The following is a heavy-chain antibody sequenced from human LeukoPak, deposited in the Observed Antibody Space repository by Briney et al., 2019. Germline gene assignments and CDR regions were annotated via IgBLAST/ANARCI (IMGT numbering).Heavy chain of an antibody. CDR2: MTGSGGST. D-gene: IGHD1-26*01. Sequence: PGGSLRLSCAASGFTFSSYAMSWVRQAPGKGLEWVSTMTGSGGSTYYADSVKGRFTISRDNSKNILYLQMNSLRADDTAVYYCAKDRTVGATYSAEYFQHWGQGTLVTVSS. J-gene: IGHJ1*01. CDR1: GFTFSSYA. V-gene: IGHV3-23*01. CDR3: AKDRTVGATYSAEYFQH.